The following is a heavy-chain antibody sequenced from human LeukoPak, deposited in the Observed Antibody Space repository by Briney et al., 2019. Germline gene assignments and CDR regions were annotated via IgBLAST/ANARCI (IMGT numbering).Heavy chain of an antibody. CDR2: INAGNGNT. Sequence: ASVKVSCKASGYTFTSYAMHWVRQAPGQRLEWMGWINAGNGNTKYSQKFQGRVTITRDTSASTAYMEPSSLRSEDTAVYYCARVSAYYDFWSGLDYWGQGTLVTVSS. V-gene: IGHV1-3*01. CDR3: ARVSAYYDFWSGLDY. CDR1: GYTFTSYA. D-gene: IGHD3-3*01. J-gene: IGHJ4*02.